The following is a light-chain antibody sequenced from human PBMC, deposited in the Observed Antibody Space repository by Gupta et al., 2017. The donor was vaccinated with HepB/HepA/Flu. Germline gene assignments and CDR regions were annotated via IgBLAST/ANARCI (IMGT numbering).Light chain of an antibody. V-gene: IGKV1-5*03. Sequence: DIQLTQSPSTLSASVGDSVTIPCRASQNINFLLAWFQQKPGRAPKLLMYGASTLERGVPSRFSGSGSGTQFTLTISSLQSDDIATYYCQEYSGSSWTFGQGTKVEI. CDR1: QNINFL. CDR2: GAS. CDR3: QEYSGSSWT. J-gene: IGKJ1*01.